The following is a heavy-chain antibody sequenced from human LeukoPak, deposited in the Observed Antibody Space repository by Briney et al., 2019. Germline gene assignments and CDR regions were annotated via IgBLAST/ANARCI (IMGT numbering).Heavy chain of an antibody. CDR1: GFTFKNAW. D-gene: IGHD3-10*01. CDR2: INSNSNYM. V-gene: IGHV3-21*01. Sequence: GGSLRLSCAASGFTFKNAWMSWVRQAPGKGLEWVSSINSNSNYMSYADSVKGRFTISRDNAKNSLYLQMTSLRAEDTAVYYCARSEFEAFDMWGQGTMVTVSS. CDR3: ARSEFEAFDM. J-gene: IGHJ3*02.